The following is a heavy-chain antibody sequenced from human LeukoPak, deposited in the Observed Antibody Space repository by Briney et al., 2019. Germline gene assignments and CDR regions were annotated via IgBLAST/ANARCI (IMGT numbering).Heavy chain of an antibody. CDR3: ARVVGYCSGGSCYSALDY. V-gene: IGHV1-8*01. CDR2: IDPNSGNT. J-gene: IGHJ4*02. D-gene: IGHD2-15*01. CDR1: GYTFTSFD. Sequence: ASVKVSCKTSGYTFTSFDINWVRQATGQGLEWMGWIDPNSGNTGYSPKFQGRVTITSDTSISTAYMELSSLRSEDTAVYYCARVVGYCSGGSCYSALDYWGQGTLVTVSS.